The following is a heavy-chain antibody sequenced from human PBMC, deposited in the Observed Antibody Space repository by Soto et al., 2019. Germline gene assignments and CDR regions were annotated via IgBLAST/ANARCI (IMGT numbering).Heavy chain of an antibody. Sequence: QVQLVQSGAEVKKPGASVKVSCKASGYTFTGYFVHWVRQAPGQGLEWMGWINPNSGGTNFAQKFQGRVTMTRDTSISTAYLELSSLKSDDTAVYFCAKGWELVMGATYWGQGTLVTVSS. CDR1: GYTFTGYF. J-gene: IGHJ4*02. V-gene: IGHV1-2*02. D-gene: IGHD1-26*01. CDR2: INPNSGGT. CDR3: AKGWELVMGATY.